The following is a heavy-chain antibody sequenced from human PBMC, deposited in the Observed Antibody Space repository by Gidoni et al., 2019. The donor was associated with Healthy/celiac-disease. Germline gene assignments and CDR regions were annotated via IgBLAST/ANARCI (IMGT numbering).Heavy chain of an antibody. J-gene: IGHJ4*02. D-gene: IGHD3-10*01. Sequence: QITLKESGPTLVKPTQTLTLTCTFSGFSLSTSGVGVGWIRQPPGKALEWLALIYWDDDKRYSPSLKSRLTITKETSKNQVVLTMTNMDPVETATYYCAHRRTYYYGSGSPDYFDYWGQGTLVTVSS. CDR2: IYWDDDK. V-gene: IGHV2-5*02. CDR3: AHRRTYYYGSGSPDYFDY. CDR1: GFSLSTSGVG.